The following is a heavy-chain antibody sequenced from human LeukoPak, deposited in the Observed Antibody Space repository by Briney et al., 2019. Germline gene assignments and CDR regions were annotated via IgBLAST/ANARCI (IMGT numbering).Heavy chain of an antibody. CDR3: ARGQDYDFWSGTKNAFDI. CDR1: GGSISSYY. D-gene: IGHD3-3*01. CDR2: IYYSGGT. Sequence: SETLSLTCTVSGGSISSYYWSWIRQPPGKGLEWIGYIYYSGGTNYNPSLKSRVTISVDTSKNQFSLKLSSVTAADTAVYYCARGQDYDFWSGTKNAFDIWGQGTMVTVSS. V-gene: IGHV4-59*01. J-gene: IGHJ3*02.